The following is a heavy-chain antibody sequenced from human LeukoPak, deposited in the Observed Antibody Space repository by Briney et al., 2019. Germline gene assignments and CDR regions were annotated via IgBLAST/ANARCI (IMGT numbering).Heavy chain of an antibody. CDR3: ASAMVATNY. J-gene: IGHJ4*02. Sequence: SETLSLTCAVYGGSFSGYYWSWIRQPPGKGLEWIGEINHSGSTNYNPSLESRVTISVDTSKNQFSLKLSSVTAADTAVYYCASAMVATNYWGQGTLVTVSS. CDR2: INHSGST. D-gene: IGHD5-24*01. CDR1: GGSFSGYY. V-gene: IGHV4-34*01.